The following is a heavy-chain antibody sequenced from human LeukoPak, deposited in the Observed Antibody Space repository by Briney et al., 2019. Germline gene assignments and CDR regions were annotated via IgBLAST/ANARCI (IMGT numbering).Heavy chain of an antibody. CDR3: ATTTVTTHYYYYMDV. Sequence: PSETLSLTCTVSGGSISIYYWSWIRQPPGKGLEWIGYIYYSGSTNYNPSLKSRVTISVDTSKNQFSLKLSSVTAADTAVYYCATTTVTTHYYYYMDVWGKGTTVTVSS. CDR1: GGSISIYY. D-gene: IGHD4-17*01. V-gene: IGHV4-59*01. CDR2: IYYSGST. J-gene: IGHJ6*03.